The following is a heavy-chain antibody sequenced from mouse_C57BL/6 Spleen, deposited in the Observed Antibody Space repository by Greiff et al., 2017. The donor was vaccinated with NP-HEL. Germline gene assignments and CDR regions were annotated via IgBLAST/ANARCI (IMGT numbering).Heavy chain of an antibody. CDR2: IHPNSGST. CDR1: GYTFTSYW. J-gene: IGHJ1*03. CDR3: ASNDGYYEGWYFGV. D-gene: IGHD2-3*01. V-gene: IGHV1-64*01. Sequence: VQLQQPGAELVKPGASVKLSCKASGYTFTSYWMHWVKQRPGQGLEWIGMIHPNSGSTNYNEKFKSKATLTVDKSSSTAYMQLSSLTSEDSAVYYCASNDGYYEGWYFGVWGTGTTVTVSS.